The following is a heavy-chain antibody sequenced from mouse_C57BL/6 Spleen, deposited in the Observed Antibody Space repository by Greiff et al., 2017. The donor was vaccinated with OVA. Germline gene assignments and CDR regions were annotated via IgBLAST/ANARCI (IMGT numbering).Heavy chain of an antibody. D-gene: IGHD1-1*01. CDR3: SKSSSEGDSMDY. J-gene: IGHJ4*01. Sequence: EVQLQQSGPELVKPGASVQIPCKASGYTFTDYNMDWVKQSHGKSLEWIGDINPNNGGTIYNQKFKGKATLTVDKSSSTAYLELRSLTSEDTAVFDSSKSSSEGDSMDYWGQGTSVTVSS. CDR2: INPNNGGT. V-gene: IGHV1-18*01. CDR1: GYTFTDYN.